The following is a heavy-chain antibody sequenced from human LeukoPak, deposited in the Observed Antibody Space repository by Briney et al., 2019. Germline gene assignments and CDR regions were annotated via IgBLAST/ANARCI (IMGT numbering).Heavy chain of an antibody. Sequence: GGSLRLSCAASGFTVSSNYMSWVRQAPGKGLEWVSVIYSGGSTYYADSVKGRFTISRDNSKNTLYLQMNSLRAEDTAVYYCARVGFTNYDSSGNPRGAFDIWGQGTMVTVSS. CDR1: GFTVSSNY. V-gene: IGHV3-66*01. CDR3: ARVGFTNYDSSGNPRGAFDI. J-gene: IGHJ3*02. CDR2: IYSGGST. D-gene: IGHD3-22*01.